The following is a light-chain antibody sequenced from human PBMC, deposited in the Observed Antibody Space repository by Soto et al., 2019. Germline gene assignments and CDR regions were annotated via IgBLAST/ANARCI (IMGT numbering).Light chain of an antibody. CDR2: RAD. CDR3: AAWDDTLGGLV. J-gene: IGLJ2*01. CDR1: RSNIGSNY. Sequence: QSVLTQPPSASGAPGQTVTISCSGRRSNIGSNYVYWYQQLPETAPRLLLYRADQRPSGIPDRFSGSKSGTSASLAISGLRSDDEAEYYCAAWDDTLGGLVFGGGTKLTVL. V-gene: IGLV1-47*01.